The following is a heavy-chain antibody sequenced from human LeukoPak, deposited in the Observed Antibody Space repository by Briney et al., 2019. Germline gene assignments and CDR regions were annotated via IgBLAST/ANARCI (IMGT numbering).Heavy chain of an antibody. CDR2: IYYSGST. Sequence: SETLSLTCTVSGGSISSYYWSWIRQPPGKGLEWIGYIYYSGSTNYNPSLKSRVTISVDTSKNQFTLKLSSVTAADTAVYYCARRILSTVVTPGGLEWGQGTLVTVSS. CDR3: ARRILSTVVTPGGLE. V-gene: IGHV4-59*08. J-gene: IGHJ4*02. CDR1: GGSISSYY. D-gene: IGHD4-23*01.